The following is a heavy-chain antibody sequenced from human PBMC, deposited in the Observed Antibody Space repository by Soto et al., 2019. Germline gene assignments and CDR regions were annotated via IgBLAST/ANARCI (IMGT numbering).Heavy chain of an antibody. CDR2: ISYDGSNK. J-gene: IGHJ6*02. CDR1: GFTFSSYG. Sequence: QVQLVESGGGVVHPGRSLRLSCAASGFTFSSYGMHWVRQAPGKGLEWVAVISYDGSNKYYADSVKGRFTISRDNSKNTLYLQMNSLRAEDTAVYYCAKAARPSYYYYGMDVWGQGTTVTVSS. CDR3: AKAARPSYYYYGMDV. D-gene: IGHD6-6*01. V-gene: IGHV3-30*18.